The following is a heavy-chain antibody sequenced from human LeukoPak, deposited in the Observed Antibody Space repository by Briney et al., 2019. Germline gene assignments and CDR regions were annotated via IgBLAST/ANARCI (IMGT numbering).Heavy chain of an antibody. CDR1: GYTFTSYD. V-gene: IGHV1-8*01. D-gene: IGHD5-24*01. Sequence: ASVKVSCKASGYTFTSYDINWVRQATGQGLEWMGWMNPNSGNTGYAQKFQGGVTMTRNTSISTAYMELSSLRSEDTAVYYCARGKWLQYNDYYYYYMDVWGKGTTVTISS. J-gene: IGHJ6*03. CDR3: ARGKWLQYNDYYYYYMDV. CDR2: MNPNSGNT.